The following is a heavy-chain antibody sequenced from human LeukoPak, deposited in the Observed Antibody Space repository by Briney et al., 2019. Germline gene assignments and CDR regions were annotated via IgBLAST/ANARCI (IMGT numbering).Heavy chain of an antibody. D-gene: IGHD4-23*01. V-gene: IGHV1-2*02. J-gene: IGHJ5*02. Sequence: GASVKVSCKASGYTFTSYGISWVRQAPGQGLEWMGWINPNSGGTNYAQKFQGRVTMTRDTSISTAYRELSRLRSDDTAVYYCARDKTVVTPWFDPWGQGTLVTVSS. CDR1: GYTFTSYG. CDR3: ARDKTVVTPWFDP. CDR2: INPNSGGT.